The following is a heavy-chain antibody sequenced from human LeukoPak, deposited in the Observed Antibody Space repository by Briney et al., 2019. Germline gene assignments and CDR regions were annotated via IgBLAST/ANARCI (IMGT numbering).Heavy chain of an antibody. V-gene: IGHV3-9*01. CDR2: ISWNSGSI. CDR1: GFTFDDYA. Sequence: GGSLRLSCAASGFTFDDYAMHWVRQAPGKGLEWVSGISWNSGSIGYADSVKGRFTISRDNSKNTLYVQMNSLRAEDTAVYYCAKDRVVRAIFGVVTAFDIWGQGTMVTVSS. J-gene: IGHJ3*02. CDR3: AKDRVVRAIFGVVTAFDI. D-gene: IGHD3-3*01.